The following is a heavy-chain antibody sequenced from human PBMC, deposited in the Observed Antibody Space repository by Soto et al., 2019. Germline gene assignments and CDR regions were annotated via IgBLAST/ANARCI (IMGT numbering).Heavy chain of an antibody. Sequence: PGGSLRLSCAASGFTFSNAWMNWVRQAPGKGLEWVGRIKSKTDGGTTDYAAPVKGRFTISRDDSKNTLYLQMNSLKTEDTAVYYCTTGSWGDSSGYYPMQAHAYCGQGTPVPVSS. J-gene: IGHJ4*02. V-gene: IGHV3-15*07. CDR1: GFTFSNAW. CDR3: TTGSWGDSSGYYPMQAHAY. CDR2: IKSKTDGGTT. D-gene: IGHD3-22*01.